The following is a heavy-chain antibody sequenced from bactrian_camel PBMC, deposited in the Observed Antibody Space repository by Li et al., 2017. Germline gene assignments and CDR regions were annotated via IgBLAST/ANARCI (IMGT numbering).Heavy chain of an antibody. J-gene: IGHJ4*01. Sequence: HVQLVESGGGSVQTGGSLKHSCEVSMNDRGTYCMAWFRQAPGKEREGVAVVDSDRTKIYADSVKGRFRISRDGAKNILYLQMDKLRPEDTAMYYCAASRGPRPYTGGCRRIESYRNTGQGTQVTVS. CDR1: NDRGTYC. V-gene: IGHV3S55*01. D-gene: IGHD3*01. CDR2: VDSDRTK.